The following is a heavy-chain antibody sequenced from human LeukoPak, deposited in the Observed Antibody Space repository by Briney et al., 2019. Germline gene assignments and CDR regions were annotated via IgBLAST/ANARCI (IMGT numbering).Heavy chain of an antibody. J-gene: IGHJ2*01. CDR2: ISGNGDTT. V-gene: IGHV3-23*01. Sequence: GGSLRLSCAASGFTFSMSWMTWVRQAPGKGLEWVSTISGNGDTTFYPDSVKGRFTLSRDNSKNTHYLQMNSLRLEDTALYYCAKGGHFSFFDVWGRGTLVTVSS. CDR1: GFTFSMSW. CDR3: AKGGHFSFFDV.